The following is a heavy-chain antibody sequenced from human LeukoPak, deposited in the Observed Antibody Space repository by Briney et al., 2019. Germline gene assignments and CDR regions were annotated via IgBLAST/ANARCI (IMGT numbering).Heavy chain of an antibody. CDR1: AYSISSGYY. CDR3: ARARGVQVGALRTNSYFDY. CDR2: LSHNGST. V-gene: IGHV4-38-2*02. Sequence: SETLSLTCTVSAYSISSGYYWGWIRQPPGKGLEWIGSLSHNGSTFYNPSLKSRVTISVDTSKNQFSLKLSSVTAADTAVYYCARARGVQVGALRTNSYFDYWGQGTLVTVSS. D-gene: IGHD1-26*01. J-gene: IGHJ4*02.